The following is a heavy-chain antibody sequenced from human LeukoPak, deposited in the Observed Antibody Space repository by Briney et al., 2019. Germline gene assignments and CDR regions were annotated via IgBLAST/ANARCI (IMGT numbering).Heavy chain of an antibody. J-gene: IGHJ6*02. Sequence: ASVKVSCKASGYTFTAYYLQWVRLAPGQGLEWMGWINPKSGGTEYAQRFQGRVTMTRDTSISTAYMELSRLRSDDTAIYYCARDHCSAKSCYEDYYNGLDVWGQGTTVTVSS. V-gene: IGHV1-2*02. CDR3: ARDHCSAKSCYEDYYNGLDV. CDR1: GYTFTAYY. CDR2: INPKSGGT. D-gene: IGHD2-15*01.